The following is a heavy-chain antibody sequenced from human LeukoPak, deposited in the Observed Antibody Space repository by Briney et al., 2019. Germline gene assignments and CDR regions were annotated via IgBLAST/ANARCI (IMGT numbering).Heavy chain of an antibody. CDR3: ARDEGRLPLVGTHSLTWYSDL. V-gene: IGHV1-18*01. J-gene: IGHJ2*01. CDR1: GYAFTAYG. Sequence: ASVKVSCKTSGYAFTAYGIVWVRQAPGQGLEWMGWISGYNGDTNYAQKFQDRVAMTTDTSTNTAYMELRSLRSDDTAIYNCARDEGRLPLVGTHSLTWYSDLWGRGTLVTVSS. CDR2: ISGYNGDT. D-gene: IGHD3-9*01.